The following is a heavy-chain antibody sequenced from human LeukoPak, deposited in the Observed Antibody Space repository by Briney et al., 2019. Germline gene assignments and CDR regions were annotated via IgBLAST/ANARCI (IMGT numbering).Heavy chain of an antibody. CDR2: ISYDGSNK. CDR1: GFTFSSYG. Sequence: PGGSLRLSCAASGFTFSSYGMHWVRQAPGKGLEWVAVISYDGSNKYYADSVKGRFTISRDNSKNTLYLQMNSLRAEDTAVYYCAKETPLWIQLWQFDYWGQGTLVTVSS. D-gene: IGHD5-18*01. CDR3: AKETPLWIQLWQFDY. J-gene: IGHJ4*02. V-gene: IGHV3-30*18.